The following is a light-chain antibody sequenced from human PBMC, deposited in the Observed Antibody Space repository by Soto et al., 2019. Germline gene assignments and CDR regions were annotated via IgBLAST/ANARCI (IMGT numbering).Light chain of an antibody. V-gene: IGKV1-5*03. Sequence: DIQMTQSPSTLSGSVVDRVTITCRASQTIISWLAWYQQKPGKAPKLLIYKASTLQSGVPSRFSGSGSGTEFTLTISSLQPDDFATYYCQPYNTYSEAVGQGTQVEIK. CDR3: QPYNTYSEA. CDR2: KAS. CDR1: QTIISW. J-gene: IGKJ1*01.